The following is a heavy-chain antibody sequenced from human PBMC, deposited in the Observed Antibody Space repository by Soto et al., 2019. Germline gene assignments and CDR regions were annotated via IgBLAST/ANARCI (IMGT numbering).Heavy chain of an antibody. CDR2: INPSGGST. CDR1: GYTFTSYY. J-gene: IGHJ4*02. V-gene: IGHV1-46*03. CDR3: ASRLYCSGGSCYSPFDY. D-gene: IGHD2-15*01. Sequence: ASVKVSCKASGYTFTSYYMHWVRQAPGQGLEWMGIINPSGGSTSYAQKFQGRVTMTRDTSTSTVYMELSSLRSEDTAVYYCASRLYCSGGSCYSPFDYWGQGTLVTAPQ.